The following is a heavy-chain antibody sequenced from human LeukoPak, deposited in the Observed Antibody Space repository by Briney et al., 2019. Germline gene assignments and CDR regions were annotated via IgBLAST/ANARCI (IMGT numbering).Heavy chain of an antibody. CDR3: ARDGGGMGWFDP. J-gene: IGHJ5*02. V-gene: IGHV1-2*02. CDR1: GYTFTGYY. Sequence: ASVKVSCRASGYTFTGYYMHWVRQAPGQGLEWMGWINPNSGGTNYAQKFQGRVTMTRDTSISTAYMELSRLRSDDTAVYYCARDGGGMGWFDPWGQGTLVTVSS. D-gene: IGHD2-21*01. CDR2: INPNSGGT.